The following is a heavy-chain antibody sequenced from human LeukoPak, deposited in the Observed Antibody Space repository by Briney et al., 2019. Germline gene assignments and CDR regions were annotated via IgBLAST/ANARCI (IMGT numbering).Heavy chain of an antibody. Sequence: GGSLRLSCAASGFTFSTYNMNWVRQAPGRGLEWVSSISGSSSYIYYTDSVKGRFSISRDNAKNSLYLQMNSLRAEDTAVYYCARDLLGWELHYFDYWGQGTLVTVSS. V-gene: IGHV3-21*01. J-gene: IGHJ4*02. D-gene: IGHD1-26*01. CDR3: ARDLLGWELHYFDY. CDR1: GFTFSTYN. CDR2: ISGSSSYI.